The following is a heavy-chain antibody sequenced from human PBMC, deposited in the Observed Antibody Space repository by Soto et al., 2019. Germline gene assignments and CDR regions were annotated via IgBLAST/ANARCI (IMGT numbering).Heavy chain of an antibody. CDR2: IHWNNGAT. Sequence: EVQVVESGGGLVQPGGSLTLSCVASAFSSHHHAKHWVRQGPGKGLEWVSGIHWNNGATGYADSVKGRFTIFKDNVKNSVYLQMNSLRSDDKAFYYYTEDILPGGADVCGQGTTVTVAS. D-gene: IGHD3-16*01. J-gene: IGHJ6*02. CDR3: TEDILPGGADV. V-gene: IGHV3-9*02. CDR1: AFSSHHHA.